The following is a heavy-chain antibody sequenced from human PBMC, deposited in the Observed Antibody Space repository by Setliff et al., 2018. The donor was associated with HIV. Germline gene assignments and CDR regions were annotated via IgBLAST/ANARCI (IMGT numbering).Heavy chain of an antibody. Sequence: LRLSCAASGFTFSSYGMHWVRQAPGKGLEWVAVIWYDGSNKYYADSVKGRFTISRDNSKNTLYLQMNSLRAEDTAVYYCATSLYSGSYFRSAFDIWGQGTMVTLSS. V-gene: IGHV3-33*08. J-gene: IGHJ3*02. CDR1: GFTFSSYG. D-gene: IGHD1-26*01. CDR2: IWYDGSNK. CDR3: ATSLYSGSYFRSAFDI.